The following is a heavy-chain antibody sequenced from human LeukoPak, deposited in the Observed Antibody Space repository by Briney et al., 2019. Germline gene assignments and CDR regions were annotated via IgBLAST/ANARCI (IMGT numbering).Heavy chain of an antibody. Sequence: SVKVSCKASGGTFSSYAISGVRQAPGQGLEWMGGIIPIFGTANYAQKFQGRVTITADKSTSTAYMELSSLRSEDTAVYYCARSSRIENWFDPWGQGTLVTVSS. J-gene: IGHJ5*02. CDR2: IIPIFGTA. V-gene: IGHV1-69*06. CDR1: GGTFSSYA. D-gene: IGHD2-15*01. CDR3: ARSSRIENWFDP.